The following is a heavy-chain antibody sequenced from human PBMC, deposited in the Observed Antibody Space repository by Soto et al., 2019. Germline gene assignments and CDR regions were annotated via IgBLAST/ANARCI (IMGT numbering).Heavy chain of an antibody. J-gene: IGHJ6*02. D-gene: IGHD4-17*01. CDR3: ARDHSFPYGDYPGYGMDV. V-gene: IGHV4-31*03. CDR2: IYYSGST. Sequence: KSSETLSLTCTVSGGSISSGGYYWSWIRQHPGKGLEWIGYIYYSGSTYYNPSLKSRVTISVDTSKNQFSLKLSSVTAADTAVYYCARDHSFPYGDYPGYGMDVWGQGTTVTVSS. CDR1: GGSISSGGYY.